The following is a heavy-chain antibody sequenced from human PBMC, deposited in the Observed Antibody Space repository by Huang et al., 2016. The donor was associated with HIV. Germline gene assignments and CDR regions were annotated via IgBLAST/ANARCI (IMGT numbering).Heavy chain of an antibody. Sequence: VESGGRSVQPGGSIKLSCGGSTFTFGDYWMSWVRQPPGKGLEWVANIKQDESEKYYVDSVKGRFNISRDNARKVLFLEMDDLRVEDTAIYFCATKTAGMDIWGQGTTVTVSS. D-gene: IGHD1-7*01. CDR2: IKQDESEK. CDR3: ATKTAGMDI. CDR1: TFTFGDYW. J-gene: IGHJ6*02. V-gene: IGHV3-7*01.